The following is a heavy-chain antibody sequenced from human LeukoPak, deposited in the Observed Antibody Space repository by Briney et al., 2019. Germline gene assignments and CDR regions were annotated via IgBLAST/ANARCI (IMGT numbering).Heavy chain of an antibody. J-gene: IGHJ6*03. Sequence: GGSLRLSCAASGFTFSNYAMSWVRQAPGKGLEWVSSISGGGGSTYYADSVKGRFTISRDNAKNSLYLQMNSLRAEDTAVYYCARGVESSSWPYYYYYYMDVWGKGTTVTISS. CDR1: GFTFSNYA. V-gene: IGHV3-23*01. D-gene: IGHD6-13*01. CDR3: ARGVESSSWPYYYYYYMDV. CDR2: ISGGGGST.